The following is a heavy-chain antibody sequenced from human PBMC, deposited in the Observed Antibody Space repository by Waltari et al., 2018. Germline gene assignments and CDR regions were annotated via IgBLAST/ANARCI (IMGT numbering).Heavy chain of an antibody. CDR3: ARLTIHYYYGMDV. CDR2: IKQDGSEK. CDR1: GFTFSSYW. V-gene: IGHV3-7*01. D-gene: IGHD3-3*01. Sequence: EVQLVESGGGLVQPGGSLRLSCAASGFTFSSYWMSWVRQAPGKGLEWVANIKQDGSEKYYVDSVKGRFTISRDNAKNSLYLQMNSLRAEDTAVYYCARLTIHYYYGMDVWGQGTTVTVSS. J-gene: IGHJ6*02.